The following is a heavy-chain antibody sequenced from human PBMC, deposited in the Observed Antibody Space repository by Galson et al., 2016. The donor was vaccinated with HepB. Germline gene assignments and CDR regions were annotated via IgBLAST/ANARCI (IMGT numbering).Heavy chain of an antibody. J-gene: IGHJ2*01. D-gene: IGHD6-19*01. Sequence: QVQLQESGPGLVKPSETLSLTCTVSGDPIRSYFWSWIRQPPGKGLEWIGYIYYDGSTNFDPSLKSRVTISVDTTKNQFSLTLGSVTAADTADYYWARHLPAGGWYEWYFDLWGRGALVTVSS. CDR1: GDPIRSYF. CDR3: ARHLPAGGWYEWYFDL. V-gene: IGHV4-59*08. CDR2: IYYDGST.